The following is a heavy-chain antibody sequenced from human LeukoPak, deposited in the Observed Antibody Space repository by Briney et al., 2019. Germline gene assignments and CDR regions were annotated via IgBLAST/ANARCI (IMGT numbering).Heavy chain of an antibody. D-gene: IGHD6-13*01. V-gene: IGHV4-39*07. CDR3: ARGGYSSSWIYYYYMDV. CDR2: IYYSGST. Sequence: PSETLSLTCTVSGGSISSSSYYWGWIRQPPGKGLEWIESIYYSGSTYYNPSLKSRVTISVDTSKNQFSLKLSSVTAADTAVYYCARGGYSSSWIYYYYMDVWGKGTTVTVSS. CDR1: GGSISSSSYY. J-gene: IGHJ6*03.